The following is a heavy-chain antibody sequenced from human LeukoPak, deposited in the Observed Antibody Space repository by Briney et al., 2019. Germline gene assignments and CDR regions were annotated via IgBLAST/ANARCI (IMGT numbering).Heavy chain of an antibody. D-gene: IGHD3-3*01. V-gene: IGHV3-23*01. Sequence: PGGSLRLSCVASRFTFTSYAMSWVRQAPGKGLEWVSEISGSADNTYNAVSEKVRFTISRDNSKTTVYLQLNSLSAEDTAVYYCAKWGFLEWLLSMFDYWGQGTLVTVSS. CDR1: RFTFTSYA. J-gene: IGHJ4*02. CDR3: AKWGFLEWLLSMFDY. CDR2: ISGSADNT.